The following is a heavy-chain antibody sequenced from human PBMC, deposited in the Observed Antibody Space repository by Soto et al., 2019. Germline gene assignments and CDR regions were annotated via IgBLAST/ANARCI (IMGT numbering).Heavy chain of an antibody. CDR2: TYYRSRWYN. V-gene: IGHV6-1*01. CDR3: AGTTSHHWLYMDV. Sequence: QVQLQESGPGLVKPSQTLSLTCVISGDSVSSNSAAWNWNRLSPSRGLEWLARTYYRSRWYNDYAVSVRSRITVNPDTSKNQFSLQLTSVTPEDTAVYYCAGTTSHHWLYMDVWGKGATVTVSS. J-gene: IGHJ6*03. D-gene: IGHD1-7*01. CDR1: GDSVSSNSAA.